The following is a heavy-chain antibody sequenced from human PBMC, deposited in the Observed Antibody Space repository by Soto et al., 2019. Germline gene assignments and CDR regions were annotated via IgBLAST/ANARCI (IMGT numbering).Heavy chain of an antibody. J-gene: IGHJ4*02. CDR1: GYIFTSRY. D-gene: IGHD6-6*01. CDR3: ARKYSSSSPSDF. Sequence: ASVKVSCKASGYIFTSRYMHWVRQAPGQGLEWMGVINPTGGSTSYAQKFQGRVTMTRDTSTSTVYMELSSLRSEDTAVYYCARKYSSSSPSDFWGQGTLVTVSS. V-gene: IGHV1-46*01. CDR2: INPTGGST.